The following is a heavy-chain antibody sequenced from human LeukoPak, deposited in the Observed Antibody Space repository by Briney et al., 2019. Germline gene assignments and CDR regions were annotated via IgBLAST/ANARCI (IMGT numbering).Heavy chain of an antibody. J-gene: IGHJ5*02. V-gene: IGHV4-61*02. D-gene: IGHD2-21*02. CDR3: ARDWNIVVVTAIPGWFDP. CDR2: IYTTGST. CDR1: GGSISSGSYY. Sequence: SETLSLTCTVSGGSISSGSYYWSWIRQPAGKGLDWIGRIYTTGSTNYNPSLKSRVTISVDTSKNQFSLKLSSVTAADTAVYYCARDWNIVVVTAIPGWFDPWGQGTLVTVSS.